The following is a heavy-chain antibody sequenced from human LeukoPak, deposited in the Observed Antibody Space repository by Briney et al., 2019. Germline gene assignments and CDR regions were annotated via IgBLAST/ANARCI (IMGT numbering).Heavy chain of an antibody. J-gene: IGHJ4*02. CDR1: GFTFSTYA. CDR3: ARSNNIVGATYFDY. CDR2: ISSDGGNT. Sequence: PGGSLRLSCAASGFTFSTYAMHWVRQAPGKGREYISSISSDGGNTYYADSVKGRFTISRDNSNNTLYLQMGRLRAEDMAVYYCARSNNIVGATYFDYWGQGTLVTVSS. D-gene: IGHD1-26*01. V-gene: IGHV3-64*02.